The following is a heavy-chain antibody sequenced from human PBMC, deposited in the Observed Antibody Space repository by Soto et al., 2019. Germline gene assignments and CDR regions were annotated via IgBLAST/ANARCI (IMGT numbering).Heavy chain of an antibody. Sequence: SLRLSCAASGFTFSSYWMHWVRQAPGKGLVWVSRINSDGSSTSYADSVKGRFTISRDNAKNTLYLQMNSLRAEDTAVYYCARDLVPAAPNYYYYGMDVWGQGTTVTVSS. CDR1: GFTFSSYW. CDR3: ARDLVPAAPNYYYYGMDV. J-gene: IGHJ6*02. D-gene: IGHD2-2*01. V-gene: IGHV3-74*01. CDR2: INSDGSST.